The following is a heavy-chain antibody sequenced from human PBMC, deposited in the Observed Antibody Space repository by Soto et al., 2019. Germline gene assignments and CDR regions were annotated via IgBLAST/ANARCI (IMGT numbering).Heavy chain of an antibody. CDR1: GGSISSYY. V-gene: IGHV4-59*12. D-gene: IGHD5-12*01. CDR3: ARDRGGYNSIDY. J-gene: IGHJ4*02. Sequence: PSETLSLTCTVSGGSISSYYWSWIRQPPGKGLEWIGYIYYSGTTYYNPSLESRLTISVDTSKNQFSLKLSSVTAADTAVYYCARDRGGYNSIDYWGQGTLVTVSS. CDR2: IYYSGTT.